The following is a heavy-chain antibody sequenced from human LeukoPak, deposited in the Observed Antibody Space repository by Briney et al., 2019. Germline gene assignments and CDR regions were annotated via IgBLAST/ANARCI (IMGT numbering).Heavy chain of an antibody. Sequence: TSQTLSLTCAVSGGSISSGGYSWSWIRQPPGKGLEWIGYIYHSGSTYYNPSLKSRVTRSVDRSKNQFSLKLSSVTAADTAVYYCARDSDILTGPNWFDPWGQGTLVTVSS. D-gene: IGHD3-9*01. CDR3: ARDSDILTGPNWFDP. CDR1: GGSISSGGYS. V-gene: IGHV4-30-2*01. J-gene: IGHJ5*02. CDR2: IYHSGST.